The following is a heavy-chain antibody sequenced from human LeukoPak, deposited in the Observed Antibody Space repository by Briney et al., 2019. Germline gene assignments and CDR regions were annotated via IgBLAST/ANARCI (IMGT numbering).Heavy chain of an antibody. CDR3: ARGELELFY. V-gene: IGHV3-69-1*02. CDR2: MTVTNKI. CDR1: GFTFSSHS. J-gene: IGHJ4*02. Sequence: GGSLRLSCAASGFTFSSHSINWVRQAPGKGLEWIATMTVTNKIYYADSVKGRFTISRDNAENSVYLQMNSLRAEDTAVYYCARGELELFYWGQGTLVTVSS. D-gene: IGHD1-7*01.